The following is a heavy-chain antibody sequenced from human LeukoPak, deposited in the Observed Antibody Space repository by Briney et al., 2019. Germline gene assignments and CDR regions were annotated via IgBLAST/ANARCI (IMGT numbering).Heavy chain of an antibody. J-gene: IGHJ4*02. CDR3: AKDRLSSGPYYFDY. V-gene: IGHV3-30*04. D-gene: IGHD3-22*01. Sequence: GGSLRLSCAASGFTFSTYAMHWVRQAPGKGLEWVAVISYDGSNKFYPDSVKGRFTISRDNSKNTLYLQMNSLRAEDTAVYYCAKDRLSSGPYYFDYWGQGTLVTVSS. CDR2: ISYDGSNK. CDR1: GFTFSTYA.